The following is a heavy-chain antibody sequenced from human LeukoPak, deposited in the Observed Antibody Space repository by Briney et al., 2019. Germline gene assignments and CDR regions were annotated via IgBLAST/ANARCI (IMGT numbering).Heavy chain of an antibody. V-gene: IGHV3-7*01. D-gene: IGHD6-19*01. CDR1: GFTFSSYE. Sequence: GGSLRLSCAASGFTFSSYEMHWVRQAPGKGLEWVANINQDGSGEYYVDSVKGRFTISRDNAKNSLSLQMNSLRAEDTAMYYCARKVGKYSGWYKYWGQGTLVTVSS. CDR2: INQDGSGE. J-gene: IGHJ4*02. CDR3: ARKVGKYSGWYKY.